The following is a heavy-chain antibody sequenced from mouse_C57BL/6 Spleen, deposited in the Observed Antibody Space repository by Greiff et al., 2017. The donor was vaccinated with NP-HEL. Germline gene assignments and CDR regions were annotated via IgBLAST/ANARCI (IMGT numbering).Heavy chain of an antibody. J-gene: IGHJ3*01. CDR1: GYAFTNYL. V-gene: IGHV1-54*01. CDR2: INPGSGGT. Sequence: VQLQQSGAELVRPGTSVKVSCKASGYAFTNYLIEWVKQRPGQGLEWIGVINPGSGGTNYNEKFKGKATLTADKSSSTAYMQLSSLTSEDSAVYFCALYYDYDDGFAYWGQGTLVTVSA. D-gene: IGHD2-4*01. CDR3: ALYYDYDDGFAY.